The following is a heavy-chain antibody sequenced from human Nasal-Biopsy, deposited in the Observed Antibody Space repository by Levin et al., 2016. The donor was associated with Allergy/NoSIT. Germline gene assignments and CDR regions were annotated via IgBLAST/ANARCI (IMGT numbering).Heavy chain of an antibody. V-gene: IGHV3-21*01. D-gene: IGHD5-12*01. Sequence: GGSLRLSCAASGFTFNRHNMNWVRQAPGKGLEWVSSVSSGSTYIYYADSVKGRFTISRDNAKNSLYLQMNSLRAEDTAVYYCARDRGYDWVDDSYHYFHDMDVWGQGTTVTVSS. CDR1: GFTFNRHN. CDR3: ARDRGYDWVDDSYHYFHDMDV. CDR2: VSSGSTYI. J-gene: IGHJ6*02.